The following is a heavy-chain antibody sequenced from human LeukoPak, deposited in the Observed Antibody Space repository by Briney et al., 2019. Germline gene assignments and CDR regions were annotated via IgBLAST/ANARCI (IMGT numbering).Heavy chain of an antibody. CDR2: ISYDGSNK. J-gene: IGHJ4*02. CDR1: GFTFSSYG. CDR3: AKVAPRREDYYYFDY. Sequence: GRSLRLSCAASGFTFSSYGMHWVRQAPGKGLEWVAVISYDGSNKYYADSVKGRFTISRDNSKNTLYLQMNSLRAEDTAVYYCAKVAPRREDYYYFDYWGQGTLVTVPS. V-gene: IGHV3-30*18. D-gene: IGHD4/OR15-4a*01.